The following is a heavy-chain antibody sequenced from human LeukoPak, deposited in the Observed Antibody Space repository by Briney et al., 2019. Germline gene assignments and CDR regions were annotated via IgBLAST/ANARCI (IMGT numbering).Heavy chain of an antibody. D-gene: IGHD2-2*01. V-gene: IGHV1-3*01. CDR1: GYTFINYA. CDR2: INVGNGNT. CDR3: ARVYCSSTSCRYYFDY. J-gene: IGHJ4*02. Sequence: ASVKVSCTASGYTFINYAVHWVRQAPGQRHEWMGWINVGNGNTEYSQKFQGRITITRDTSANTAYMELISLRSEDTAVYFCARVYCSSTSCRYYFDYWGQGTLVTVSS.